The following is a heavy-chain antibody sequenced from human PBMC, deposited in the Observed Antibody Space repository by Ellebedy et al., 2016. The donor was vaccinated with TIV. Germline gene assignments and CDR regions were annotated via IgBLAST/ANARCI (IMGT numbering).Heavy chain of an antibody. V-gene: IGHV3-72*01. CDR1: GFIFTDHY. CDR2: IRKKVNGYTT. D-gene: IGHD3-22*01. J-gene: IGHJ4*02. Sequence: GESLKISCAASGFIFTDHYMDWVRQAPGKGLEWVGRIRKKVNGYTTEYAASVKGRFTISRDDLKNSLYLQMNNLKMEDTAVYYCVRVHSSAYYLLNWGQGTLVTVSS. CDR3: VRVHSSAYYLLN.